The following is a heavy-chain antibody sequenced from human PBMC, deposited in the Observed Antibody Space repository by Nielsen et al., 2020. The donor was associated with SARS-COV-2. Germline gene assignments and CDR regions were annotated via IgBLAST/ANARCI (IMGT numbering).Heavy chain of an antibody. J-gene: IGHJ5*02. Sequence: SVKVSCEASGGTFSSYAISWVRQAPGQGLEWMGGIIPIFGTANYAQKFQGRVTITADESTSTAYMELSSLRSEDTAVYYCARDYKRLYSSSSTGWFDPWGQGTLVTVSS. CDR2: IIPIFGTA. V-gene: IGHV1-69*13. CDR1: GGTFSSYA. CDR3: ARDYKRLYSSSSTGWFDP. D-gene: IGHD6-6*01.